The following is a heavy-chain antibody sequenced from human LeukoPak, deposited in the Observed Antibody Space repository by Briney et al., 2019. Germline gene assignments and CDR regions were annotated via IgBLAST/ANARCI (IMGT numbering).Heavy chain of an antibody. J-gene: IGHJ4*02. CDR3: ALLPTIAAAGTPLDY. D-gene: IGHD6-13*01. CDR1: GFTFSSYE. Sequence: GGSLRLSCAASGFTFSSYEMNWVRQAPGKGLEWVSYISSSGSTIYYADSVKGRFTISRDNAKNSLYLQMNSLRAEDTAVYYCALLPTIAAAGTPLDYWGQGTLVTVSS. V-gene: IGHV3-48*03. CDR2: ISSSGSTI.